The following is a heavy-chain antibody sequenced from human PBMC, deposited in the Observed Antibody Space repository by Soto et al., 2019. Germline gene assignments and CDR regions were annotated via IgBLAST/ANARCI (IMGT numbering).Heavy chain of an antibody. CDR2: ISSSSSYI. V-gene: IGHV3-21*06. J-gene: IGHJ4*02. CDR1: GFTFSSST. Sequence: LRLSCTGSGFTFSSSTMTWVRQGPGKGLEWVSSISSSSSYIYFADSLKGRFTISRDNAKNSLYLQMNSPRAEDTAVYYCARDIGEMSAVWGQGTQVTSPQ. D-gene: IGHD3-10*01. CDR3: ARDIGEMSAV.